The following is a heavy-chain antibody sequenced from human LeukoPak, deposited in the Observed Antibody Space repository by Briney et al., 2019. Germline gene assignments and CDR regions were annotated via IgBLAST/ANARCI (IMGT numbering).Heavy chain of an antibody. D-gene: IGHD6-19*01. CDR2: ISYDGSNK. V-gene: IGHV3-30*04. CDR3: ARDARGEAVAALDY. CDR1: GFTFSSYA. J-gene: IGHJ4*02. Sequence: PGGSLRLSCAASGFTFSSYAMHWVRQAPGKGLEWVAVISYDGSNKYYADSVKGRFTTSRDNSKNTLYLQMNSLRAEDTAVYYCARDARGEAVAALDYWGQGTLVTVSS.